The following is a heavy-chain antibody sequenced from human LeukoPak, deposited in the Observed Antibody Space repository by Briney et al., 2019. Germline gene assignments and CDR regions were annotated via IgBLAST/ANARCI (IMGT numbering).Heavy chain of an antibody. CDR1: GFTFDDYG. CDR2: ISSSGSTI. V-gene: IGHV3-23*01. CDR3: AKVIAVAGVFDY. D-gene: IGHD6-19*01. Sequence: GGSLRLSCAASGFTFDDYGMSWVRQAPGKGLEWVSYISSSGSTIYYADSVKGRFTISRDNSKNTLYLQMNSLRAEDTAVYYCAKVIAVAGVFDYWGHGTLVTVSS. J-gene: IGHJ4*01.